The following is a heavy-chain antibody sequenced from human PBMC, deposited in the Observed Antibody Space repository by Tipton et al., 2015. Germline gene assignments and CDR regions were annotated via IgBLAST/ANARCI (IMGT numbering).Heavy chain of an antibody. Sequence: SLRLSCTVSGGSISSITWWTWVRQPPNKGLEWIGQIFHSADTKYNPSLRSRVTMSVDTSKGQFSLRVTSVTAADTAIYYCARRSLVGNWGLDSWGQGVLVTVSS. D-gene: IGHD7-27*01. CDR3: ARRSLVGNWGLDS. J-gene: IGHJ4*02. CDR2: IFHSADT. V-gene: IGHV4-4*02. CDR1: GGSISSITW.